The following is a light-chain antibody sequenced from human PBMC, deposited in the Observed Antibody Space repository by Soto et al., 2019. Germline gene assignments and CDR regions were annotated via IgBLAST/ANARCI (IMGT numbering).Light chain of an antibody. J-gene: IGLJ3*02. CDR2: GNS. Sequence: QSVLTQPPSVSGAPGQRVTISCTGSSSNIGAGYDVHWYQQLPGTAPKLLIYGNSNRPSGVPDRFSGSKSGTSASLAITGVQAEYPAHCSCQPYDRSPGGSRVSGGGTQRTVL. CDR3: QPYDRSPGGSRV. CDR1: SSNIGAGYD. V-gene: IGLV1-40*01.